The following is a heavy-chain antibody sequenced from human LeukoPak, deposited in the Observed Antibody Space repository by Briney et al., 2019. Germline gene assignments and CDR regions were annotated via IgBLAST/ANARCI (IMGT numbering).Heavy chain of an antibody. D-gene: IGHD4-17*01. J-gene: IGHJ4*02. CDR1: GYTFTSYG. V-gene: IGHV1-46*01. CDR3: ARALGAVTTLSY. Sequence: ASVKVSCKASGYTFTSYGISWVRQAPGQGLEWMGIINPSGGSTSYAQKFQGRVTMTRDMSTSTVYMELSSLRSEDTAVYYCARALGAVTTLSYWGQGTLVTVSS. CDR2: INPSGGST.